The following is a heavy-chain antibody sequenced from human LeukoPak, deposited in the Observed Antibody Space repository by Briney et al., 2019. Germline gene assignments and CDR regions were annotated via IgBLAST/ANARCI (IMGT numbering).Heavy chain of an antibody. Sequence: PSETLSLTCTVSGYSISSGYYWGWIRQPPGKGLEWLGSIYYSGDTYNNPPLKSRVTISVDTAKSQFSLRLTSMTAADTAVYYCARDVAGNTFDYWGQGTLVTVSS. CDR1: GYSISSGYY. CDR2: IYYSGDT. J-gene: IGHJ4*02. CDR3: ARDVAGNTFDY. D-gene: IGHD5-12*01. V-gene: IGHV4-38-2*02.